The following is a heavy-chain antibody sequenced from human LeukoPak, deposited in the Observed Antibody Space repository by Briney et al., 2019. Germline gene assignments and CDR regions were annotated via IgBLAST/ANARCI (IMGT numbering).Heavy chain of an antibody. CDR2: ISGSGGST. V-gene: IGHV3-23*01. D-gene: IGHD6-13*01. J-gene: IGHJ4*02. Sequence: GGSLKLSCAASGLTFSNNAMSRVRQAPGKGLEWVSGISGSGGSTDYADSVKGRFTISRDNSKNTVYLQMNSVRAEETAVYYCANDSSSWHFEYWGQGHLVTVSS. CDR3: ANDSSSWHFEY. CDR1: GLTFSNNA.